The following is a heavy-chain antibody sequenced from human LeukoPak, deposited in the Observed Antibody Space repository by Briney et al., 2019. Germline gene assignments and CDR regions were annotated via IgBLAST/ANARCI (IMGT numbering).Heavy chain of an antibody. CDR1: GGSISSSY. J-gene: IGHJ4*02. CDR2: VYYSGST. D-gene: IGHD4-17*01. CDR3: ARESYGDRLRIDY. Sequence: PSETLSLTCTVSGGSISSSYWSWIRQPPGKGLEWIGYVYYSGSTNYNPSLKSRVTMSVDTSKNEFSLKLSSVTAADTAVYYCARESYGDRLRIDYWGQGTLVTVSS. V-gene: IGHV4-59*01.